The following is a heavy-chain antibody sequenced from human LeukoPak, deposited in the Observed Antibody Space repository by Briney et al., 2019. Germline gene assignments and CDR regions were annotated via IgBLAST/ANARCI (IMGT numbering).Heavy chain of an antibody. Sequence: PGGSLRLSYAASGFTVSNNYMSWVRQAPGKGLEWVSITYSDSSTNYADSVKGRFTTSRDTSQNTLSLQMNSLRAEDTAVYYCVRRNRDFNAAFDIWGQGTAVTVSS. CDR3: VRRNRDFNAAFDI. CDR2: TYSDSST. D-gene: IGHD1-14*01. V-gene: IGHV3-53*01. CDR1: GFTVSNNY. J-gene: IGHJ3*02.